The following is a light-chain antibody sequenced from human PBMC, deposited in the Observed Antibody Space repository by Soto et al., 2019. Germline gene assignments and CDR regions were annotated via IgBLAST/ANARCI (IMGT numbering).Light chain of an antibody. CDR3: QQYNNWPPIT. CDR2: GAS. CDR1: QSVSSN. V-gene: IGKV3-15*01. Sequence: EIVLTQSPVTVSVSPLEISTLSCSASQSVSSNYLAWYQQKPGQATXLLIYGASNRATGIPARFSGSGSGTEFTLTISSLQSEDFAVYYCQQYNNWPPITFGQGTRLDIK. J-gene: IGKJ5*01.